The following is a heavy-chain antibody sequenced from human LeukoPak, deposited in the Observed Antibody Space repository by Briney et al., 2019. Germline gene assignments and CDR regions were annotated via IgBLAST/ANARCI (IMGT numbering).Heavy chain of an antibody. CDR1: GGTFSSYA. V-gene: IGHV1-69*13. Sequence: GAPVKVSCKASGGTFSSYAISWVRQAPGQGLEWMGGIIPIFGTANYAQKFQGRVTITADESTSTAYMELSSLRSEDTAVYYCAQMRDSGSYSFHNDAFDIWGQGTMVTVSS. CDR2: IIPIFGTA. D-gene: IGHD1-26*01. J-gene: IGHJ3*02. CDR3: AQMRDSGSYSFHNDAFDI.